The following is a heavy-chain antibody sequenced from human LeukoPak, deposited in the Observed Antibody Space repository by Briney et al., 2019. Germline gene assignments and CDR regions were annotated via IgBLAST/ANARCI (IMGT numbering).Heavy chain of an antibody. CDR1: GGSISSGGYY. Sequence: PSETLSLTCTVSGGSISSGGYYWSWIRQHPGKGLEWIGYIYYSGSTYYNPSLKSRVTISVDTSKNQFSLKLSSVTAADTAVYCCARMRSSRGFDYWGQGTLVTVSS. D-gene: IGHD6-6*01. CDR2: IYYSGST. V-gene: IGHV4-31*03. CDR3: ARMRSSRGFDY. J-gene: IGHJ4*02.